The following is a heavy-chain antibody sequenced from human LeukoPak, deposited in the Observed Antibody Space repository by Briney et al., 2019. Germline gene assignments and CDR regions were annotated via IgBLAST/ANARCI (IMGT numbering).Heavy chain of an antibody. J-gene: IGHJ6*02. Sequence: LSGGSLRLSCAAFGFTFSSYGMHWVRQAPGKGLEWVAVIWYDGSNKYYADSVKGRFTISRDNSKNTLYLQMNSLRAEDTAVYYCARDPATIRFLEWSIYYYYGMDVWGQGTTVTVSS. CDR2: IWYDGSNK. CDR3: ARDPATIRFLEWSIYYYYGMDV. D-gene: IGHD3-3*01. CDR1: GFTFSSYG. V-gene: IGHV3-33*08.